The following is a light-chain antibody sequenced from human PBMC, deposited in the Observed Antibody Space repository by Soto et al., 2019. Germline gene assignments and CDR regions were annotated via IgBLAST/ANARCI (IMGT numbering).Light chain of an antibody. CDR3: HQYNDWPSIT. CDR2: GAS. V-gene: IGKV3-15*01. Sequence: EIVMTQSSATLSLSPGGSATLSFRASPSVASHLAWYQQKPGQAPRLLIFGASVRATGIPARFSGSGSGTEFVLTIDSLQSEDFAVYYCHQYNDWPSITFGQGTRLEIK. J-gene: IGKJ5*01. CDR1: PSVASH.